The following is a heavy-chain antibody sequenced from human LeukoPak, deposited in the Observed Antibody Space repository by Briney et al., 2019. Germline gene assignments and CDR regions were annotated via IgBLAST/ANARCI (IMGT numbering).Heavy chain of an antibody. CDR3: ASIPLYSSSGVDMDV. J-gene: IGHJ6*02. D-gene: IGHD6-6*01. V-gene: IGHV3-74*01. CDR1: GFTFSSYW. CDR2: INSDGTST. Sequence: GGSLRLSCAASGFTFSSYWMHWVRQAPGKGLVWVSRINSDGTSTDYADSVKGRFTISRDNAKNTLYLQMNSLRAEDTAVYYCASIPLYSSSGVDMDVWAKGPRSPSP.